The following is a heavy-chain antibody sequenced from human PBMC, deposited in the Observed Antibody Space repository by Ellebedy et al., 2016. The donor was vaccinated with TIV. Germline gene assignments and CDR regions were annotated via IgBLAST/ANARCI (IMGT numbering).Heavy chain of an antibody. CDR3: ASSIRHYGDYGY. CDR2: ILPIFGTA. V-gene: IGHV1-69*13. CDR1: GGTFSSYA. J-gene: IGHJ4*02. D-gene: IGHD4-17*01. Sequence: AASVKVSCKASGGTFSSYAISWVRQAPGQGLEWMGGILPIFGTANYAQKFQGRVTITADESTSTAYMELSSLRSEDTAVYYCASSIRHYGDYGYWGQGTLVTVSS.